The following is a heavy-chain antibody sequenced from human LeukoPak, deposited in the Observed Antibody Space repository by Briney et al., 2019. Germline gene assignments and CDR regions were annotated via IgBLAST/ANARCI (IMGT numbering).Heavy chain of an antibody. V-gene: IGHV3-7*01. CDR1: GFTFSKYY. CDR3: ARGHGDYPPPCDY. CDR2: IKQDGSEK. J-gene: IGHJ4*02. D-gene: IGHD4-17*01. Sequence: GGSLRLSCAASGFTFSKYYMSWVRQAPGKGLEWVANIKQDGSEKYYVDSVRGRFTISRDNAKNSVYLQINSLRVEDTAVYYCARGHGDYPPPCDYWGQGTLVTVSS.